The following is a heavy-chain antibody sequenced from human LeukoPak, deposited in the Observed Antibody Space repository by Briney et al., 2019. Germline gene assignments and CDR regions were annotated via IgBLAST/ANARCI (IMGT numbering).Heavy chain of an antibody. CDR2: IKQDGSEK. J-gene: IGHJ4*02. D-gene: IGHD6-13*01. V-gene: IGHV3-7*03. CDR1: GFTFSSYW. Sequence: GGSLRLSCAASGFTFSSYWMSWVRQAPGKGLGWVANIKQDGSEKYYVDSVKGRFTISRDNAKNSLYLQMNSLRAEDTAVYYCARDGSSWFFDYWGQGTLVTVSS. CDR3: ARDGSSWFFDY.